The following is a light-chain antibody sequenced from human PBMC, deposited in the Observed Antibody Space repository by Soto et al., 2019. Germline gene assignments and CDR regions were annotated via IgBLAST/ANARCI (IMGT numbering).Light chain of an antibody. CDR2: AAS. CDR1: QGISSY. V-gene: IGKV1D-8*03. CDR3: HQYNTYST. J-gene: IGKJ1*01. Sequence: VISKTQYPSLLPASTGYRFTLRCRMSQGISSYLAWYQQKPGKAPKLLIYAASSLQSGVPSRFSGSGSGTEFTLTISSLQPDDFSTYYCHQYNTYSTFGQGTKVDIK.